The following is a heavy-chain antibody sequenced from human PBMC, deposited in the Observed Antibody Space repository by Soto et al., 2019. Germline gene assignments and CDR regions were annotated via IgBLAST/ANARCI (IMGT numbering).Heavy chain of an antibody. CDR1: GGSISSSNW. Sequence: PSETLSLTCAASGGSISSSNWWSWVRQPPGKGLEWIGEIYHSGSTNYNPSLKSRVTISVDKSKNQFSLKLSSVTAADTAVYYCARSPTYYDILTGYSTGYYYYGMDVWGQGTTVTVSS. CDR2: IYHSGST. CDR3: ARSPTYYDILTGYSTGYYYYGMDV. V-gene: IGHV4-4*02. J-gene: IGHJ6*02. D-gene: IGHD3-9*01.